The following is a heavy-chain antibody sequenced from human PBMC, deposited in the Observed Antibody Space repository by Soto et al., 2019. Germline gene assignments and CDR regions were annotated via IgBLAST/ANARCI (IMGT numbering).Heavy chain of an antibody. V-gene: IGHV3-21*01. CDR1: GFIFSSYS. CDR2: ISSSDSYI. J-gene: IGHJ6*03. Sequence: PGGSLRLSCAASGFIFSSYSMNWVRQAPGKGLEWVSSISSSDSYIHYADSVKGRFTLSRDNAKNSLYLQMNSLRAEDTAVYYCARDGDCSGGSCYSLDSASSMDVWCTGPTVTVSS. D-gene: IGHD2-15*01. CDR3: ARDGDCSGGSCYSLDSASSMDV.